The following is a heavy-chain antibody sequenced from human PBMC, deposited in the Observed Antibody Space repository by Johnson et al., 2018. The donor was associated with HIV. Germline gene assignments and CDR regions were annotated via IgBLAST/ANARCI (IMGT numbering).Heavy chain of an antibody. V-gene: IGHV3-23*04. Sequence: EQLVESGGGLVQPGGSLRLSCAASGFTFDDYTMHWVRQAPGKGLEWVSVIFSVGNTYYADSVTGRFTISRDNSKNTVYLQMNSLRAEDTALYYCARGKGAAVGLDAFDIWGQGTMVTVSS. CDR1: GFTFDDYT. J-gene: IGHJ3*02. CDR2: IFSVGNT. CDR3: ARGKGAAVGLDAFDI. D-gene: IGHD6-13*01.